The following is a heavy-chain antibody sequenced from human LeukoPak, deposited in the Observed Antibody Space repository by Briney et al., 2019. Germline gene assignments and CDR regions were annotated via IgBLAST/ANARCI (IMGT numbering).Heavy chain of an antibody. CDR3: ARDLVGSSSSYGMDV. J-gene: IGHJ6*02. CDR1: GFTFSSYD. D-gene: IGHD6-13*01. Sequence: GGSLRLSCAASGFTFSSYDMHWVRQATGKGLEWVSAIGTAGDTYYPGSVKGRFTISRENAKNSLYLQMNSLRAEDTAVYYCARDLVGSSSSYGMDVRGQGTTVTVSS. CDR2: IGTAGDT. V-gene: IGHV3-13*01.